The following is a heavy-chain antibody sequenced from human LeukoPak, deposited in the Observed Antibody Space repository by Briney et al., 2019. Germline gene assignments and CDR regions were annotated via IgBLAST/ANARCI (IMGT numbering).Heavy chain of an antibody. CDR1: GGSISSYY. V-gene: IGHV4-4*07. CDR2: IYTSGST. D-gene: IGHD3-10*01. CDR3: ASMVRGVIRRDDAFDI. Sequence: SETLSLTCTVSGGSISSYYWSWIRQPAGKGLEWIGRIYTSGSTNYNPSLKCRVTMSVDTSKNQFSLKLSSVTAADTAVYYCASMVRGVIRRDDAFDIWGQGTMVTVSS. J-gene: IGHJ3*02.